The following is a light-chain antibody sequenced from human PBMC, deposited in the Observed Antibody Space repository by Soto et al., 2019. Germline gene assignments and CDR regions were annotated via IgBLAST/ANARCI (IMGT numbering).Light chain of an antibody. V-gene: IGKV3-11*01. Sequence: EIVMTQSPATLSVSPGERATLSCRASQSVSSNLAWYQQKPGQCPRLLIYDASKRATGIPVRFSGSGSGTDFTLIISSLEPEDFGFYYCQQRGGWPPTFGGGTKVDIK. CDR3: QQRGGWPPT. J-gene: IGKJ4*01. CDR2: DAS. CDR1: QSVSSN.